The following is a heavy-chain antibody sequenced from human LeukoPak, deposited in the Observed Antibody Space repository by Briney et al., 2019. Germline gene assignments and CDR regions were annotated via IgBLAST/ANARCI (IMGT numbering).Heavy chain of an antibody. J-gene: IGHJ4*02. CDR3: ARQGQTMVRPTPGGKFDY. CDR2: VYYSGIT. V-gene: IGHV4-59*08. D-gene: IGHD3-10*01. Sequence: PSETLSLTRTVSGGSISKYYWNWIRQPPGKGLEWIGYVYYSGITNYNPSLKSRVTMSVDTSKNQFSLKLSSVTAADTAVYYCARQGQTMVRPTPGGKFDYWGQGTLVTVSS. CDR1: GGSISKYY.